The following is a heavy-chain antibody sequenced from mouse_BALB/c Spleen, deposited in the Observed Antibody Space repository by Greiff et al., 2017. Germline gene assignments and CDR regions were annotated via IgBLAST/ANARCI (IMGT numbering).Heavy chain of an antibody. CDR1: GFTFSSFG. Sequence: EVHLVESGGGLVQPGGSRKLSCAASGFTFSSFGMHWVRQAPEKGLEWVAYISSGSSTIYYADTVKGRFTISRDNPKNTLFLQMTSLRSEDTAMYYGARRGDYYRYDRSMDYWGQGTSVTVSS. CDR2: ISSGSSTI. D-gene: IGHD2-14*01. J-gene: IGHJ4*01. CDR3: ARRGDYYRYDRSMDY. V-gene: IGHV5-17*02.